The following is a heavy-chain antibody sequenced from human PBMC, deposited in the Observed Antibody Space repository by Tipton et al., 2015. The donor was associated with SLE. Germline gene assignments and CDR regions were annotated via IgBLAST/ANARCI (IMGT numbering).Heavy chain of an antibody. V-gene: IGHV4-38-2*02. CDR3: ARDVSSGWYFDL. Sequence: TLSLTCSVSAYSISSGYYWGWIRQSPGKGLEWIASISYTGSTFYSPSLNSRVTISLDTSKNQFSLRLISVTAADTAVYYCARDVSSGWYFDLWGRGTLVTVSS. CDR1: AYSISSGYY. J-gene: IGHJ2*01. CDR2: ISYTGST. D-gene: IGHD6-19*01.